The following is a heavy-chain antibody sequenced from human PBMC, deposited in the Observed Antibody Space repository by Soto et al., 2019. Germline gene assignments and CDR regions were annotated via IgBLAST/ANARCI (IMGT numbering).Heavy chain of an antibody. J-gene: IGHJ4*02. CDR2: ISYDGSNK. CDR1: GFTFSSYA. V-gene: IGHV3-30-3*01. D-gene: IGHD3-3*01. CDR3: AREFSRITIFGVVKYFDY. Sequence: QVQLVESGGGVVQPGRSLRLSCAASGFTFSSYAMHWVRQAPGKGLEWVAVISYDGSNKYYADSVKGRFTISRDNSKNPLYLQMNSLRAEDTAVYYCAREFSRITIFGVVKYFDYWGQGTLVTVSS.